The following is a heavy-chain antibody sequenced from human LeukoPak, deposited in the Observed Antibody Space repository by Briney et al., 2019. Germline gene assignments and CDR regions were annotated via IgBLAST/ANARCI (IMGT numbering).Heavy chain of an antibody. CDR3: ARVSGGYCSGGSCPKGWFDP. CDR1: GYTFTSYG. Sequence: GASVKVSCKASGYTFTSYGISWVRQAPGQGLGWMGIINPSGGSTSYAQKFQGRVTMTRDTSTSTVYMELSSLRSEDTAVYYCARVSGGYCSGGSCPKGWFDPWGQGTLVTVSS. V-gene: IGHV1-46*01. CDR2: INPSGGST. J-gene: IGHJ5*02. D-gene: IGHD2-15*01.